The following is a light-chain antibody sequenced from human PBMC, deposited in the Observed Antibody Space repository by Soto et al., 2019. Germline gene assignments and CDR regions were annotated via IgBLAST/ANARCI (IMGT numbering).Light chain of an antibody. CDR1: QSLQTY. V-gene: IGKV3-11*01. J-gene: IGKJ5*01. CDR3: QHYVTSSIT. Sequence: EIVLTQSPATLSLSPGERAALSCRASQSLQTYLTWFQQKPGQAPRLLIYGASNRATGIPARFRGSGSGTDFTLTISRLEPEDFSVYYCQHYVTSSITFGQGTRLEIK. CDR2: GAS.